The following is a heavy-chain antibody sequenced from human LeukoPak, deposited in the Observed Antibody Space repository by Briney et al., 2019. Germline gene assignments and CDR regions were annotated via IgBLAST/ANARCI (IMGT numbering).Heavy chain of an antibody. CDR2: ISSSSSYI. V-gene: IGHV3-21*01. D-gene: IGHD3-3*01. CDR1: GFTFSSYS. CDR3: ARDPGDYDFSYGMDV. Sequence: GGSLRLSCAASGFTFSSYSMNWVRQAPGKGLEWVSSISSSSSYIYYADSVKGRFTISRDNAKNSLYLQMNSLRAEDTAVYYCARDPGDYDFSYGMDVWDQGTTVTVSS. J-gene: IGHJ6*02.